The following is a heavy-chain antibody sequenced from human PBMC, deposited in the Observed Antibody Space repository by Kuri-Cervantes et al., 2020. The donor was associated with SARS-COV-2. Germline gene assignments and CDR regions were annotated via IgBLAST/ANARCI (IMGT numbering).Heavy chain of an antibody. CDR2: INHSGST. J-gene: IGHJ4*02. CDR3: ARLGKDSSSPCDY. CDR1: GGSFSGYY. V-gene: IGHV4-34*01. D-gene: IGHD6-6*01. Sequence: SETLSLTCAVYGGSFSGYYWSWIRQPPGKGLEWIGEINHSGSTYYNPSLKSRVTISVDTSKNQFSLKLSSVTAADTAVYYCARLGKDSSSPCDYWGQGTLVTVSS.